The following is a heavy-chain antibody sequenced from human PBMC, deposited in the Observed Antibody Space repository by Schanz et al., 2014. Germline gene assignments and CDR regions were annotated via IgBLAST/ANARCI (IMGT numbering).Heavy chain of an antibody. D-gene: IGHD2-15*01. CDR2: ISYDGRNK. CDR1: GFTFSSYA. J-gene: IGHJ4*02. CDR3: ARDRGYCSGGSCLTFDY. Sequence: QVQLVESGGGVVQFGRSLRLSCAASGFTFSSYAMHWVRQAPGKGLEWVAVISYDGRNKYYADSVKGRFTMSRDNSKNTLYLQMNSLRAEDTAVYYCARDRGYCSGGSCLTFDYWGQGTLVTVSS. V-gene: IGHV3-30-3*01.